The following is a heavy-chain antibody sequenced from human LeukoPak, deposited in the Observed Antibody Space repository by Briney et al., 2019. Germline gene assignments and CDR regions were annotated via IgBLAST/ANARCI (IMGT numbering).Heavy chain of an antibody. V-gene: IGHV1-46*01. J-gene: IGHJ4*02. Sequence: ASVKVSCKASGYTFTAYYMHWVRQAPGQGLEWMGIINPSGGDTSYAQKFQGRLTMTRDTSTNTVYMELTSLRSEDTAVYYCAREVMDNLRFDYWGQGTLVTVSS. CDR3: AREVMDNLRFDY. CDR1: GYTFTAYY. CDR2: INPSGGDT. D-gene: IGHD1-14*01.